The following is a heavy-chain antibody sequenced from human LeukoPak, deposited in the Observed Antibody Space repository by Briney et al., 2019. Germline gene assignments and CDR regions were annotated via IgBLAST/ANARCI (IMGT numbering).Heavy chain of an antibody. Sequence: GGSLRLSCVTSGFTFSSCWMSWVRQAPGKGLEWVALIKQDGSEKYYVDSVKGRFTMSRDNAESSLYLQMNSLRVEDTAMYYCARYGQLGDWGRGTLVTVPS. D-gene: IGHD6-6*01. CDR3: ARYGQLGD. J-gene: IGHJ4*02. CDR2: IKQDGSEK. CDR1: GFTFSSCW. V-gene: IGHV3-7*03.